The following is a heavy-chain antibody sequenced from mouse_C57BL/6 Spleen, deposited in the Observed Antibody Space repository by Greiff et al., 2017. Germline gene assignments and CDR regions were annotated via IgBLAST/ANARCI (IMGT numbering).Heavy chain of an antibody. J-gene: IGHJ1*03. CDR1: GYTFTSYW. V-gene: IGHV1-69*01. CDR3: ARWREGYFDV. Sequence: QVQLQQPGAELVMPGASVKLSCKASGYTFTSYWMHWVKQRPGQGLEWIGEIDPSDSYTNYNQKFKGKSTLTVDKSSSTAYMQLSSLTSEDSAVYYCARWREGYFDVWGTGTTVTVSS. CDR2: IDPSDSYT.